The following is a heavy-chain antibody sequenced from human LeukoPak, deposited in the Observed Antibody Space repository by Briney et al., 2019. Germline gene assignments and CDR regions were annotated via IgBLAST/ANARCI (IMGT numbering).Heavy chain of an antibody. CDR1: GYTFTANY. J-gene: IGHJ6*02. V-gene: IGHV1-2*02. CDR3: ARELNGLSFGESPMDV. Sequence: ASVKVSCKASGYTFTANYIHWVRQAPGQGLEWMGWLNPHSGGTNSAQKFQGRVTMTRDTSISTAYMEVNRLRSDDTAVYYCARELNGLSFGESPMDVWGQGTTVTVSS. CDR2: LNPHSGGT. D-gene: IGHD3-10*01.